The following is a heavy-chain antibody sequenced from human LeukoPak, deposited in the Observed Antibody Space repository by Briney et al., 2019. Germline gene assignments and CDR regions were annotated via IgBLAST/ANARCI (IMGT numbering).Heavy chain of an antibody. Sequence: PGGSLRLSCAASGFTVSSNYMSWVRQAPGKGLEWVSVIYSGGSTYYADSVKGRFTISRDNSKNTLYLQMSSLRAEDTAVYYCASRYSSGWPVNGGMDVWGQGTTVTVSS. D-gene: IGHD6-19*01. V-gene: IGHV3-53*01. J-gene: IGHJ6*02. CDR3: ASRYSSGWPVNGGMDV. CDR1: GFTVSSNY. CDR2: IYSGGST.